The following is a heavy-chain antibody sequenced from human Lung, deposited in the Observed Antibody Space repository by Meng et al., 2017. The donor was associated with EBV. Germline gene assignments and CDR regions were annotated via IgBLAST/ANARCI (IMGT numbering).Heavy chain of an antibody. CDR3: ATTTVRGVNWIDP. Sequence: VQLQESGPGLVKPSQTLSLTCTVSGGSISSKNYYWSWIRQHPGKGLEWIGYIYYSGSTYYNPSLKSRVTISVDTSKNQFSLNLTFVTAADTAVYYCATTTVRGVNWIDPWGQGTLVTVS. CDR1: GGSISSKNYY. CDR2: IYYSGST. V-gene: IGHV4-31*03. J-gene: IGHJ5*02. D-gene: IGHD3-10*01.